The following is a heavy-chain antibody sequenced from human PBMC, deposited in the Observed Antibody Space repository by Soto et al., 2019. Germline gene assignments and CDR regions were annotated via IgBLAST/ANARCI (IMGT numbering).Heavy chain of an antibody. D-gene: IGHD5-12*01. CDR2: INHSGST. V-gene: IGHV4-34*01. CDR1: GGSFSGYY. J-gene: IGHJ4*02. Sequence: SETLSLTCAVYGGSFSGYYWIWFRQPPGKGLEWIGEINHSGSTNYNPSLKSRVTISVDTSKNQFSLKLSTVTAADTAVYYCARSKWLRFPTGACFDYWGQGTLFTVSS. CDR3: ARSKWLRFPTGACFDY.